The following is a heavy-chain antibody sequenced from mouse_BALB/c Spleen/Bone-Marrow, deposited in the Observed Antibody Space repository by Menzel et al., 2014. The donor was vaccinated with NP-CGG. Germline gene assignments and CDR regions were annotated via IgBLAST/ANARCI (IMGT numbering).Heavy chain of an antibody. J-gene: IGHJ2*01. CDR3: TSWDY. CDR2: IYPGSGST. Sequence: LQQPGSELVRPGASVKLSCKASGYTFTSYWMHWVKQRHGQGLEWIGNIYPGSGSTNYDEKFKSKGTLTVDTSSSTAYMHLSSLTSEDSAVYYGTSWDYWGQGTTLTVSS. V-gene: IGHV1S22*01. CDR1: GYTFTSYW.